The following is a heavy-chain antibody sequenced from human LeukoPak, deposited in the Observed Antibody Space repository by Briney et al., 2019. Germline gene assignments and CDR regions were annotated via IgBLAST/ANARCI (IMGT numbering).Heavy chain of an antibody. D-gene: IGHD5-12*01. CDR2: IFHSGST. CDR1: GGSISSTYW. V-gene: IGHV4-4*02. CDR3: ARESGYSGPFDN. Sequence: SGTLSLTCAVSGGSISSTYWWSWVRQPPGKGREWIGEIFHSGSTNYNPSLKSRVTISVDKSKNQFSLKLSSVTAADTAVYYCARESGYSGPFDNWGQGTLVTVSS. J-gene: IGHJ4*02.